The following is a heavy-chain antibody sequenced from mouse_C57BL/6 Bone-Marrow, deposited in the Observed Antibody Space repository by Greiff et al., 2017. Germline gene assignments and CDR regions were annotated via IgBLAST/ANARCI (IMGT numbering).Heavy chain of an antibody. CDR3: ARDRGQLRLNYFDY. V-gene: IGHV5-4*01. D-gene: IGHD3-2*02. Sequence: EVKLQESGGGLVKPGGSLKLSCAASGFTFSSYAMSWVRQTPEKRLEWVATISDGGSYTYYPDNVKGRVTISRDNAKNNLYLQMSHLKSEDTAMYYCARDRGQLRLNYFDYWGQGTTLTVSS. CDR2: ISDGGSYT. J-gene: IGHJ2*01. CDR1: GFTFSSYA.